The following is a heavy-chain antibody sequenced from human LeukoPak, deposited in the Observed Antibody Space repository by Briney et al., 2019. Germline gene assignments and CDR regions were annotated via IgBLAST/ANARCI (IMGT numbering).Heavy chain of an antibody. V-gene: IGHV3-21*01. D-gene: IGHD6-19*01. CDR3: ARELNAVAHS. J-gene: IGHJ4*02. CDR1: GFTFSSYS. CDR2: ISSSSSYI. Sequence: GCLRLSCAASGFTFSSYSLNWVRQAPGKGLEWVSSISSSSSYIYYADSVKGRFTISRDNAKNSLYLQMNSLRAEDTAVYYCARELNAVAHSWGQGTLVTVSS.